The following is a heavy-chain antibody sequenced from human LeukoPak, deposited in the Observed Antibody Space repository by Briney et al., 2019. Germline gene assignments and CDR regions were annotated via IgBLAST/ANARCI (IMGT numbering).Heavy chain of an antibody. CDR1: GHTFTSYD. CDR3: ARGRFLEWLLSPNWFDP. V-gene: IGHV1-8*03. D-gene: IGHD3-3*01. CDR2: MNPNSGNT. Sequence: ASVKVSCKASGHTFTSYDINWVRQATGQGLEWMGWMNPNSGNTGYAQKFQGRVTITRNTSISTAYMELSSLRSEDTAVYYCARGRFLEWLLSPNWFDPWGQGTLVTVSS. J-gene: IGHJ5*02.